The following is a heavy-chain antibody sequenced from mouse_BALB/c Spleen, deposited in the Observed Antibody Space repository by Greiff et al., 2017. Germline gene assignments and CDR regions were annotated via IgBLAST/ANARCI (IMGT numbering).Heavy chain of an antibody. CDR1: GFNIKDTY. CDR3: ARRTFYYAMDY. CDR2: IDPANGNT. V-gene: IGHV14-3*02. J-gene: IGHJ4*01. Sequence: EVQLVESGAELVKPGASVKLSCTASGFNIKDTYMHWVKQRPEQGLEWIGRIDPANGNTKYDPKFQGKATITADTSSNTAYLQLSSLTSEDTAVYYCARRTFYYAMDYWGQGTSVTVSS.